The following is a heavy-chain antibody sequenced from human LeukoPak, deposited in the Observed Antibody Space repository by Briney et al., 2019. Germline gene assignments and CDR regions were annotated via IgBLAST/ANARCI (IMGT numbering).Heavy chain of an antibody. CDR3: ASLGVVPAAMWY. CDR1: GFTFSSYS. V-gene: IGHV3-48*01. Sequence: GGSLRLSCAASGFTFSSYSMNWVRQAPGKGLEWVSYISSNSSTIYYADSVKGRFTISRDNAKNSLYLQMNSLRAEDTAVYNCASLGVVPAAMWYWGQGTLVTVSS. J-gene: IGHJ4*02. D-gene: IGHD2-2*01. CDR2: ISSNSSTI.